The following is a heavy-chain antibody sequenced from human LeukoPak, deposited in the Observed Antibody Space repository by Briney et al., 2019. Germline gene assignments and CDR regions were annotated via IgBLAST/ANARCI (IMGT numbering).Heavy chain of an antibody. CDR2: ISGSGGST. CDR3: AKDGFLLWRGAFDI. V-gene: IGHV3-23*01. Sequence: GGSLRLSCAASGFTFSSYAMSWVRQGPGKGLEGVSAISGSGGSTYYKDSVKGRFTISRDNSKNTLGLQMNSLRAEDTAVYYCAKDGFLLWRGAFDIWGQGTMVTVSS. D-gene: IGHD2-21*01. CDR1: GFTFSSYA. J-gene: IGHJ3*02.